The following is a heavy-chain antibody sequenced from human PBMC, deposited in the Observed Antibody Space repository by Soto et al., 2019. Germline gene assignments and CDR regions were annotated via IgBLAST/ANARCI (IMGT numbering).Heavy chain of an antibody. J-gene: IGHJ4*01. CDR1: GDCLRGYH. Sequence: ETLSLTCTLAGDCLRGYHWAWVRQSPGKGLEWIGYISWKGTTNYKPSLGGRVTMSLDTSKGQFSLTLSPVTPSDTAVYYCARDDVGYYYDRSGYYVNWGHGTLVTVSS. D-gene: IGHD3-22*01. CDR2: ISWKGTT. V-gene: IGHV4-59*01. CDR3: ARDDVGYYYDRSGYYVN.